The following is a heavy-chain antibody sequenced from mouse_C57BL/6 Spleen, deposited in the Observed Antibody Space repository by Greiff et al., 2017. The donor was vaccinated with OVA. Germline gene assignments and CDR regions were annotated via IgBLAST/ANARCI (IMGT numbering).Heavy chain of an antibody. D-gene: IGHD2-4*01. Sequence: VMLVESGPGLVQPSQSLSITCTVSGFSLTSYGVHWVRQSPGKGLEWLGVIWSGGSTDYNAAFISRLSISKDNSKSQVFFKMNSLQADDTAIYYCARNIGNYDYDFDYWGQGTTLTVSS. V-gene: IGHV2-2*01. J-gene: IGHJ2*01. CDR3: ARNIGNYDYDFDY. CDR2: IWSGGST. CDR1: GFSLTSYG.